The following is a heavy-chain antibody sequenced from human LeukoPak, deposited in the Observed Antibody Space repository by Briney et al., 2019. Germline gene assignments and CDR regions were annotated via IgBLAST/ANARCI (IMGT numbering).Heavy chain of an antibody. CDR2: ISWNSGSI. V-gene: IGHV3-9*01. Sequence: TRGSLRLSCAASGFTFDDYAMHWVRQAPGKGLEWVSGISWNSGSIGYADSVKGRFTISRDNAKNSLYLQMNSLRAEDTALYYCAKDYGSGSDYYYYGMDVWGQGTTVTVSS. CDR1: GFTFDDYA. D-gene: IGHD3-10*01. CDR3: AKDYGSGSDYYYYGMDV. J-gene: IGHJ6*02.